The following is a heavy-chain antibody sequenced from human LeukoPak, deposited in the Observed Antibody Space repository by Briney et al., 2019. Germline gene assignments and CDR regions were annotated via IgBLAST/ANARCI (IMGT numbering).Heavy chain of an antibody. CDR2: IYYSGST. CDR1: GGSISSGGYY. D-gene: IGHD1/OR15-1a*01. Sequence: SETLSLTCTVSGGSISSGGYYWSWLRQHPGKGLEWVGYIYYSGSTYYNPSLKSRVTMSVDTSKNQFSLKLSSVTAADTAVYYCARLEHAAFDIWGQGTMVTVSS. CDR3: ARLEHAAFDI. J-gene: IGHJ3*02. V-gene: IGHV4-31*03.